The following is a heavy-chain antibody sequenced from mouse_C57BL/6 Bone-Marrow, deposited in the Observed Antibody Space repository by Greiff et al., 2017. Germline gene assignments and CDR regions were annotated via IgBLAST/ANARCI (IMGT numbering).Heavy chain of an antibody. D-gene: IGHD4-1*01. CDR1: GYTFTSYW. CDR3: ARAGRLGGSFDY. J-gene: IGHJ2*01. Sequence: QVQLQQPGAELVKPGASVKMSCTASGYTFTSYWITWVKQRPGQGLEWIGDIYPTSGRTNYTEKFKSKAILTVDTSSNTAYLQLSSLTSEDSAVFYCARAGRLGGSFDYWGQGTTLTVSS. CDR2: IYPTSGRT. V-gene: IGHV1-55*01.